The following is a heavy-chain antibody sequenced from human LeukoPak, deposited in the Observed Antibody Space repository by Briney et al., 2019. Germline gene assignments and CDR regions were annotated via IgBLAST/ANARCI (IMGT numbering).Heavy chain of an antibody. CDR1: GFTFSGSA. D-gene: IGHD4-11*01. Sequence: GGSLRLSCAASGFTFSGSAMHWVRQASGKGLEWVGRIRSKANSYATAYAASVKGRFTISSDDSKNTAYLQMNSLKTEDTAVYYCTIGAVTTDYWGQGTLVTVSS. V-gene: IGHV3-73*01. CDR3: TIGAVTTDY. CDR2: IRSKANSYAT. J-gene: IGHJ4*02.